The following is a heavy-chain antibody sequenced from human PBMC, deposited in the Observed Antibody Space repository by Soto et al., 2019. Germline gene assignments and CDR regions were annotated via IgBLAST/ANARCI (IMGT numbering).Heavy chain of an antibody. Sequence: ASVKVSCKASGYTFTSYAMHLVRQAPGQRLEWMGWINAGNGNTKYSQKFQGRVTITRDTSASTAYMELSSLRSEDTAVYYCARSGATYYDFWSAEDNYYYYGMDVWGQGTTVTVSS. CDR3: ARSGATYYDFWSAEDNYYYYGMDV. V-gene: IGHV1-3*01. D-gene: IGHD3-3*01. J-gene: IGHJ6*02. CDR1: GYTFTSYA. CDR2: INAGNGNT.